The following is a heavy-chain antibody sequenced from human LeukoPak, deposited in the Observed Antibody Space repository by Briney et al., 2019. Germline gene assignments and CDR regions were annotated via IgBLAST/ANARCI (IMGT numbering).Heavy chain of an antibody. D-gene: IGHD1-7*01. V-gene: IGHV3-9*01. CDR3: AKVAGTRHYYYYGMDV. CDR1: GFTYDDYA. Sequence: GGSLRLSCAASGFTYDDYAMHWVRQAPGKGLGWVSGISWNSGSIGYADSVKGRFTISRDNAKNSLYLQMNSLRAEDTALYYCAKVAGTRHYYYYGMDVWGQGTTVTVSS. CDR2: ISWNSGSI. J-gene: IGHJ6*02.